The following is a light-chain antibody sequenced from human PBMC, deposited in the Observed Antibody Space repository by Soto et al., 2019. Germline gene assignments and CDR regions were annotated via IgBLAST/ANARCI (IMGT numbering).Light chain of an antibody. V-gene: IGKV1-17*02. CDR3: LQHTYIWS. J-gene: IGKJ1*01. Sequence: DIQMTQSPSPLSASVGDRVTITCRASQDVSNDLGWFRQKPGKAPKRLIFGASNLESGVPSRFSGTGSGTEFILTITNLQPEDFATYYCLQHTYIWSFGQGTKVDIK. CDR1: QDVSND. CDR2: GAS.